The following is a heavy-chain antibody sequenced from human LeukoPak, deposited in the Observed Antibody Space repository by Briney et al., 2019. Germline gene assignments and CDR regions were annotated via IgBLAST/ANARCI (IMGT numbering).Heavy chain of an antibody. V-gene: IGHV3-23*01. CDR3: ANAHYYDSSGLAIDDAFDI. Sequence: PGGSLRLSCAATGFIFSTYAMSWVRQAPGKGLEWVSTISGSGGRTYYADSVKGRFTIFRDNSKNTLYLQMNSLGAEDTAVYYCANAHYYDSSGLAIDDAFDIWGQGTMVTVSS. J-gene: IGHJ3*02. CDR2: ISGSGGRT. D-gene: IGHD3-22*01. CDR1: GFIFSTYA.